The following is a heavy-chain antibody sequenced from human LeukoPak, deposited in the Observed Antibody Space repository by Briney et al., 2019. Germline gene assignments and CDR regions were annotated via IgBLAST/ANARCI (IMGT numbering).Heavy chain of an antibody. V-gene: IGHV3-66*01. D-gene: IGHD3-16*01. CDR2: IYSGGST. J-gene: IGHJ4*02. CDR1: GFSVSRKY. Sequence: GGSLRLSCAASGFSVSRKYMNWVRQAPGKGLQWVSVIYSGGSTYYADSVKGRFTISRDDSKNTLYLQMNSLRAEDTAVYYCVTDENWGYWGQGTLVTVSS. CDR3: VTDENWGY.